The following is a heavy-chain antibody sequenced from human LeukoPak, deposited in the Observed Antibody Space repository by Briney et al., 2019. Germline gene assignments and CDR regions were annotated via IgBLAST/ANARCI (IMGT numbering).Heavy chain of an antibody. D-gene: IGHD1-14*01. CDR2: IYYSGST. J-gene: IGHJ6*03. V-gene: IGHV4-39*01. CDR3: ARTPPPGGYYYYYMDV. Sequence: SETLSLTCTVSGFSISSSSYYWGWLRQPPGKGLVWIGSIYYSGSTYYNPSLKSRVTISVDTSNNQFSLKLSSVTAADTAVYYCARTPPPGGYYYYYMDVWGKGTTVTVSS. CDR1: GFSISSSSYY.